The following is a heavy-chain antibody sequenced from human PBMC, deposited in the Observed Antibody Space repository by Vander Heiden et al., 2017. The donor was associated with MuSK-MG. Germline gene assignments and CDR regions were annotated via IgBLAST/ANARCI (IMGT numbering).Heavy chain of an antibody. CDR1: GSSFTCYW. J-gene: IGHJ6*03. Sequence: EVQLVQSGAEVKKPGASLKISRKGSGSSFTCYWNGLVRQMPGKGLVWMGIIYPGDSDTRYSPSLQGQVTISADKSISTAYLQWSSLKASDTAMYYCARRYSSSWYFPTPGYYYYYMDVWGKGTTVTVSS. D-gene: IGHD6-13*01. V-gene: IGHV5-51*01. CDR2: IYPGDSDT. CDR3: ARRYSSSWYFPTPGYYYYYMDV.